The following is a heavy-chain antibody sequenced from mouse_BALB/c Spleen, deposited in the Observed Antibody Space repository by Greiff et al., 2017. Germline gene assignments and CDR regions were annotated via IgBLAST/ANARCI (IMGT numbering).Heavy chain of an antibody. CDR1: GFSLTSYG. CDR3: ARENAMMTAWFAY. CDR2: IWAGGST. D-gene: IGHD2-4*01. V-gene: IGHV2-9*02. Sequence: VQLVESGPGLVAPSQSLSITCTVSGFSLTSYGVHWVRQPPGKGLEWLGVIWAGGSTNYNSALMSRLSISKDNSKSQVFLKMNSLHIDDTAMYYCARENAMMTAWFAYWGQGTLVTVSA. J-gene: IGHJ3*01.